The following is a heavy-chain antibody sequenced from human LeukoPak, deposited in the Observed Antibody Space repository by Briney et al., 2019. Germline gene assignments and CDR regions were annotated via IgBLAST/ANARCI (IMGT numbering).Heavy chain of an antibody. D-gene: IGHD6-19*01. Sequence: GGSLRVSCAASGFTFSSYGMHWVRQAPGKGLEWVAVIWYDGSNKYYADSVKGRFTISRDNSKNTLYLQMNSLRAEDTAVYYCAGLRAAGTDDYWGQGTLVTVSS. CDR3: AGLRAAGTDDY. J-gene: IGHJ4*02. V-gene: IGHV3-33*01. CDR1: GFTFSSYG. CDR2: IWYDGSNK.